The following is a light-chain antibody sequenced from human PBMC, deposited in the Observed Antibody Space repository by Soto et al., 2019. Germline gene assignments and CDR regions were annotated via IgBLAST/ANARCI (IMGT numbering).Light chain of an antibody. CDR2: GAS. CDR3: QQYGSSPE. V-gene: IGKV3-20*01. CDR1: QSVSSSY. Sequence: EIVLTQSPGTLSLSPGEGATLSCRASQSVSSSYLAWYQQKPGQAPRLLIYGASSRATGIPDRFSGSGSGTDFTLTISRLEPEDFAVYYCQQYGSSPEFGQGTKVEIK. J-gene: IGKJ1*01.